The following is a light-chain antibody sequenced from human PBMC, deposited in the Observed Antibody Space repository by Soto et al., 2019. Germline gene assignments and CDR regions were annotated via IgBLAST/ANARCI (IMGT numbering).Light chain of an antibody. CDR2: GVS. J-gene: IGLJ1*01. V-gene: IGLV2-11*01. CDR1: RSDVGGYNY. Sequence: QSVLTQPRSVSASPGQSVTISCTGTRSDVGGYNYVSWYQHHPGKAPKLMIYGVSERPSGVPDRFSGSKSGNTASLTISGLQAEEEDDYYCCSYAGTPYVFGTGTKLTVL. CDR3: CSYAGTPYV.